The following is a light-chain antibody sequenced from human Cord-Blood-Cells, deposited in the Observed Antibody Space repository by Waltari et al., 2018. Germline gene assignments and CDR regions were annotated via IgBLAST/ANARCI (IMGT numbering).Light chain of an antibody. CDR1: QIISSY. CDR3: QQSYSTPRT. Sequence: DIQMTQSPSSLSASVGDRVTITCRASQIISSYLHWYQQKPGKAPKRLIYAASSLQSGVPARLSGSGSGTDFTLTIISRQPEDVATYYCQQSYSTPRTFGQGTKVEIK. CDR2: AAS. V-gene: IGKV1-39*01. J-gene: IGKJ1*01.